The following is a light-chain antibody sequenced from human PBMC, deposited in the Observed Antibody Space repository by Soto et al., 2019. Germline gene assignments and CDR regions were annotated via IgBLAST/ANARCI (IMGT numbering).Light chain of an antibody. J-gene: IGKJ2*01. CDR3: QQYDSYPHT. CDR2: KAS. V-gene: IGKV1-5*03. CDR1: QSISTW. Sequence: DIQMTQSPSTLPASVGDRVTITCRASQSISTWLAWYQQQPGKAPKLLIYKASSLQSGVPSRFSGSGSGTQFTLSINTLQPNDFATYYCQQYDSYPHTFGQGTKLEIK.